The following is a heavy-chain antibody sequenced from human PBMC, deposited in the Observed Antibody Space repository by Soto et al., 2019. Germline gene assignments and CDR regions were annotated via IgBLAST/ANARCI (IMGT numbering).Heavy chain of an antibody. CDR3: AKDLGLRYSSGWYTIGDAFDI. Sequence: GGSLRLSCAASGFTFDDYTMHWVRQAPGKGLEWVSLISWDGGSTYYADSVKGRFTISRDNSKNSLYLQMNSLRTEDTALYYCAKDLGLRYSSGWYTIGDAFDIWGRGTMVTVSS. J-gene: IGHJ3*02. CDR2: ISWDGGST. CDR1: GFTFDDYT. V-gene: IGHV3-43*01. D-gene: IGHD6-19*01.